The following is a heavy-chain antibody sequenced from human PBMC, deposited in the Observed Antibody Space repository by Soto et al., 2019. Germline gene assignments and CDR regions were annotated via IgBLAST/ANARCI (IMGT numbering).Heavy chain of an antibody. V-gene: IGHV4-34*01. J-gene: IGHJ6*02. CDR2: INHSGST. D-gene: IGHD3-9*01. Sequence: PSETLSLTCAVYGGSFSGYYWSWIRQPPGKGLEWIGEINHSGSTNYNPSLKSRVTISVDTSKNQFSLKLSSVTAADTAVYYCARGDPYYDILTGYYPRTYYYGMDVWGQGTTVTVSS. CDR1: GGSFSGYY. CDR3: ARGDPYYDILTGYYPRTYYYGMDV.